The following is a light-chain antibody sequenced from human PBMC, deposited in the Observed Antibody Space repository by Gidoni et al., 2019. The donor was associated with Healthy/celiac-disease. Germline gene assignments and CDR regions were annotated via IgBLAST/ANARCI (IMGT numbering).Light chain of an antibody. J-gene: IGKJ4*02. CDR3: MQARQTPGT. Sequence: IVLIQSPRRLLATPGEPAAIYCRSSQSLLHSNGYNYLDWYQQKPGQAQQLLIYLGSSRASGIPARFSGSGSGTDFTLTISRVEAEDVGVYYCMQARQTPGTFXGXTKVEIK. V-gene: IGKV2-28*01. CDR2: LGS. CDR1: QSLLHSNGYNY.